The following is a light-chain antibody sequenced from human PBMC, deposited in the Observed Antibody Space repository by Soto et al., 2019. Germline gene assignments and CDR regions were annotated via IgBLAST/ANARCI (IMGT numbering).Light chain of an antibody. CDR1: SSNIGAGYE. CDR2: ENN. Sequence: QAVLTQPPSVSEAPGQRVTISCTGSSSNIGAGYEAHWYQQVPGTAPKLLIYENNNRPSGVPDRFSGSKSGTSASLAITGLQAEDEAEYSCQSYDSSQRGYVFGTGTNLTVL. V-gene: IGLV1-40*01. CDR3: QSYDSSQRGYV. J-gene: IGLJ1*01.